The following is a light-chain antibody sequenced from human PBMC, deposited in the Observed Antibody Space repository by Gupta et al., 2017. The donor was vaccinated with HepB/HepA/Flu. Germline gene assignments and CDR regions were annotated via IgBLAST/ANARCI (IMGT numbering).Light chain of an antibody. CDR1: QNIGNK. CDR3: QQYHNWPRT. CDR2: GSS. J-gene: IGKJ1*01. Sequence: EIVMTQPPATLSVSLGERASLSCRASQNIGNKLAWYQQKSGQAPRLLIYGSSTRATDIPARFSGSGSGTEFTLTISSLHSEDFAVFYCQQYHNWPRTFGQGTKVEIK. V-gene: IGKV3-15*01.